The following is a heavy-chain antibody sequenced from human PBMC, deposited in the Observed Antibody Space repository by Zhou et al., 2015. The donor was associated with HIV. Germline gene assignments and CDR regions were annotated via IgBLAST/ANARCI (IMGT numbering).Heavy chain of an antibody. J-gene: IGHJ2*01. CDR2: IIPIVGTV. V-gene: IGHV1-69*06. CDR1: GGTFSSDG. Sequence: QVQLVQSGAEVKKPGSSVKVSCKASGGTFSSDGITWVRQAPRQGLEWMGGIIPIVGTVAYAQKFQGRVTFTADRSTSTRLQWTCAGLRSDDTAIYYCARERGGATRPDWRYFDLWGRGTLVTVSS. D-gene: IGHD1-26*01. CDR3: ARERGGATRPDWRYFDL.